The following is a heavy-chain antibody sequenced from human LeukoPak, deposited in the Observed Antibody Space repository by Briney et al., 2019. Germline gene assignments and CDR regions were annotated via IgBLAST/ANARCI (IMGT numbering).Heavy chain of an antibody. CDR3: AAAPNIAVART. D-gene: IGHD6-19*01. J-gene: IGHJ4*02. CDR1: GYTFTRYD. V-gene: IGHV1-8*03. CDR2: MNPKSGNT. Sequence: ASVNVSCKASGYTFTRYDINWVRQATGQGLEWMGWMNPKSGNTGHAQKFQGRVTITRDTSISTVYMELSSLRFEDTAVYYCAAAPNIAVARTWGQGTLVTVSS.